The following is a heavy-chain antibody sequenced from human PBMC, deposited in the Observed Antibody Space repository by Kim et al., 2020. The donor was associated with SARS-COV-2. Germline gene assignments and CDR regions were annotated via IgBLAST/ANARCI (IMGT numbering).Heavy chain of an antibody. D-gene: IGHD6-19*01. CDR2: ISGSDVST. V-gene: IGHV3-23*01. J-gene: IGHJ1*01. Sequence: GGSLRLSCVASGFTFSAYAMGWVRQAPGKGLEWVSGISGSDVSTYYADSVKGRFIISRDNSKNTLYLQMNRLRAEDTAVYYCARHFGSSGSEFHHWGHGTLVTVSS. CDR3: ARHFGSSGSEFHH. CDR1: GFTFSAYA.